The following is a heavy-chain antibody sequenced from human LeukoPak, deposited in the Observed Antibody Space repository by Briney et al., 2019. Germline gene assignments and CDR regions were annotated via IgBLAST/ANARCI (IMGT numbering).Heavy chain of an antibody. Sequence: GGSLRLSCAASGFTFSSYSMNWVRQAPGKGLEWVSSISSSSSYIYYADSVKGRFTISRDNAKNSPYLQMNSLRAEDTAVYYCAREGITMVRGVRYFDYWGQGTLVTVSS. CDR1: GFTFSSYS. CDR2: ISSSSSYI. D-gene: IGHD3-10*01. J-gene: IGHJ4*02. V-gene: IGHV3-21*01. CDR3: AREGITMVRGVRYFDY.